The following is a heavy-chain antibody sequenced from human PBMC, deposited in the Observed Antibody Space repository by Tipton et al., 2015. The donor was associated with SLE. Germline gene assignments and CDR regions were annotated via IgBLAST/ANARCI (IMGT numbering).Heavy chain of an antibody. V-gene: IGHV4-34*01. CDR2: INHSGST. CDR1: GGSFSGYY. CDR3: ARGFTSPSQHAFDI. J-gene: IGHJ3*02. D-gene: IGHD2-2*01. Sequence: TLSLTCAVYGGSFSGYYWSWIRQPPGKGLEWIGEINHSGSTNYNPSLKSRVTISVDTSKNQFSLKLSSVTAADTAVYYCARGFTSPSQHAFDIWGQGTMATVSS.